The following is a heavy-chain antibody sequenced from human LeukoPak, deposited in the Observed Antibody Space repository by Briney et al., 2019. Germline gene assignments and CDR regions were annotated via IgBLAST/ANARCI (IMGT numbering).Heavy chain of an antibody. Sequence: GGSLRLSCAASGFTFSSCWMNWVRQAPGKGLEWVANIKQDGSEKYYVDSVKGRFTISRDNAKNSLYLQMNSLRAEDTAVYYCAELGITMIGGVWGKGTTVTISS. CDR2: IKQDGSEK. J-gene: IGHJ6*04. CDR1: GFTFSSCW. V-gene: IGHV3-7*01. CDR3: AELGITMIGGV. D-gene: IGHD3-10*02.